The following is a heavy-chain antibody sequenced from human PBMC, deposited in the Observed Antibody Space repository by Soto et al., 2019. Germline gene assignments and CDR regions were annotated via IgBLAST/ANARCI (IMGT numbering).Heavy chain of an antibody. V-gene: IGHV4-4*07. D-gene: IGHD2-8*01. CDR2: IYTSGST. CDR1: GGSISSYY. J-gene: IGHJ6*02. Sequence: PSETLSLTCTVSGGSISSYYWSWIRQPAGKGLEWIGRIYTSGSTNYNPSLKSRVTMTSDTSISTASMELSRLRGDDTAVYYCARSYEEVPPCMNGVCNYLAGYGMDVWGQGTTVTVSS. CDR3: ARSYEEVPPCMNGVCNYLAGYGMDV.